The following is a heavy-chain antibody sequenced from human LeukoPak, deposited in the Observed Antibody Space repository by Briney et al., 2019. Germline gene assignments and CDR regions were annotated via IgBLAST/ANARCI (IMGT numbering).Heavy chain of an antibody. CDR2: INPNSGGT. CDR1: GYTFTGYY. J-gene: IGHJ4*02. D-gene: IGHD6-19*01. Sequence: GASVKVSCKASGYTFTGYYMHWVRQAPGQGLEWMGWINPNSGGTNYAQKFQGRVTMTRDTSISTAYMELSRLRSDGTAVYYCARAPGRIAVAGNPPRYWGQGTLVTVSS. V-gene: IGHV1-2*02. CDR3: ARAPGRIAVAGNPPRY.